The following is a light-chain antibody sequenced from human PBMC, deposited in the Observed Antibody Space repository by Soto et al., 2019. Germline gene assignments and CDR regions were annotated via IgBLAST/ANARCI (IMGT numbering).Light chain of an antibody. J-gene: IGLJ1*01. V-gene: IGLV2-23*02. CDR3: QSYDISLHNYV. Sequence: QSALTQPASVSGSPGQSITISCTGSSSDVGGYKLVSWYQQHPGKAPKLIIYEVTKRPSGISNRFSASKSGNTASLTISGLQAEDEADYYCQSYDISLHNYVFGTGTKLTVL. CDR2: EVT. CDR1: SSDVGGYKL.